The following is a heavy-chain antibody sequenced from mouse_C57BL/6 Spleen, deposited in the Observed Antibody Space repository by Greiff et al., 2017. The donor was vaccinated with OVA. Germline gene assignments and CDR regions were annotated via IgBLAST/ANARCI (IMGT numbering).Heavy chain of an antibody. CDR3: AREGYGSSFYWYFDV. J-gene: IGHJ1*03. Sequence: VQLQQSGPGLVKPSQSLSLTCSVTGYSITSGYYWNWIRQFPGNKLEWMGYISYDGSNNYNPSLKNRISITRDTSKNQFFLKLNSVTTEDTATYYCAREGYGSSFYWYFDVWGTGTTVTVSS. V-gene: IGHV3-6*01. CDR2: ISYDGSN. CDR1: GYSITSGYY. D-gene: IGHD1-1*01.